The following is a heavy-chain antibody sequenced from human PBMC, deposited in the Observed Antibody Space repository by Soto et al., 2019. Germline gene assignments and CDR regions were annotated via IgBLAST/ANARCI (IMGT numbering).Heavy chain of an antibody. CDR2: IKSKTDGGTT. Sequence: EVQLVESGGGLVKPAGSLRLSCAASGFTFSNAWMNWVRQAPGKGLEWVGRIKSKTDGGTTDYAAPVKGRFTISRDDSKNTLYLQMNSLKTKDTAVYYCTTAFCTSCPVAWGDGVAWGQGTLVTLSS. V-gene: IGHV3-15*07. CDR1: GFTFSNAW. CDR3: TTAFCTSCPVAWGDGVA. J-gene: IGHJ4*02. D-gene: IGHD2-2*01.